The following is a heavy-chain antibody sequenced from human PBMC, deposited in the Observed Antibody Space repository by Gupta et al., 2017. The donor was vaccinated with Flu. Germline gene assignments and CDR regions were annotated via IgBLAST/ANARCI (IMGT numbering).Heavy chain of an antibody. Sequence: VRQAPGQGLQWVGWINTNTGNPTYAQGFTGRFVFSLDTSVSTAYLQINSLKAEDTAVYYCATPTDYYYYMDVWGKGTTVTVS. J-gene: IGHJ6*03. D-gene: IGHD1-1*01. CDR2: INTNTGNP. V-gene: IGHV7-4-1*02. CDR3: ATPTDYYYYMDV.